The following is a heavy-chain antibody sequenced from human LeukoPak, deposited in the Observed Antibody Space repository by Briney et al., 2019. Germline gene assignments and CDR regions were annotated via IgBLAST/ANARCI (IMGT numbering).Heavy chain of an antibody. V-gene: IGHV4-34*01. Sequence: SETLSLTCAVYGGSFSGYHWSWLRQSPGRGLEWIGQINHSGGTDYNASVQSRVTISIDTARNQFSLRLSSLTAADTAIYYCARRPDGFDIWGQGTTVIVSS. J-gene: IGHJ3*02. CDR2: INHSGGT. CDR1: GGSFSGYH. CDR3: ARRPDGFDI.